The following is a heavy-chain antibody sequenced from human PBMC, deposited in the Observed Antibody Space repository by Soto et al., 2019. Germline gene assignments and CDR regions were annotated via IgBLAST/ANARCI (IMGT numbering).Heavy chain of an antibody. Sequence: PSETLSLTCTVSGGSVSSGSYYWSWLRQPPGKGLEWIGYIYYSGSTNYNPSLKSLVTILVDTSKNQFSLKLSYVTAANTAVYYGARAIREDYVWGSYRPNWFDPWGQGTLVTVSS. V-gene: IGHV4-61*01. J-gene: IGHJ5*02. CDR2: IYYSGST. D-gene: IGHD3-16*02. CDR3: ARAIREDYVWGSYRPNWFDP. CDR1: GGSVSSGSYY.